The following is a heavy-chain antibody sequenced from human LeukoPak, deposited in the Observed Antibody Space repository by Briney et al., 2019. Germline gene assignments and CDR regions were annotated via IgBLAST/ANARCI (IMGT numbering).Heavy chain of an antibody. CDR2: INSDGSST. CDR3: ARCIVGATSGADY. Sequence: PGGSLRLSCAASGFTFSSYWMHWVRQAPGMGLVWVSRINSDGSSTSYADSVKGRFTISRDNAKNTLYLQMNSLRAEDTAVYYCARCIVGATSGADYWGQGTLVTVS. CDR1: GFTFSSYW. J-gene: IGHJ4*02. V-gene: IGHV3-74*01. D-gene: IGHD1-26*01.